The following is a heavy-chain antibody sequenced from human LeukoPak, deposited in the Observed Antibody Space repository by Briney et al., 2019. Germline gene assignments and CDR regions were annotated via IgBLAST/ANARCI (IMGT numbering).Heavy chain of an antibody. CDR1: GFTFSSYA. CDR3: AKDQGYYYYYMDV. V-gene: IGHV3-30*04. Sequence: GGSLRLSCAAPGFTFSSYAMHWVRQAPGKGLEWVAVISYDGSNKYYADSVKGRFTISRDNSKNTLYLQMNSLRAEDTAVYYCAKDQGYYYYYMDVWGKGTTVTISS. J-gene: IGHJ6*03. CDR2: ISYDGSNK.